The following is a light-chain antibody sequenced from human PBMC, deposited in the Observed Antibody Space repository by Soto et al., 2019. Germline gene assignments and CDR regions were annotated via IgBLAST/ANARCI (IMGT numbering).Light chain of an antibody. CDR1: TGAVTSGHF. Sequence: QAVVTQEPSLTVSPGGTVTLTCGSSTGAVTSGHFPYWFQQKPGQAPRTLIYHTSNKHSWTPARFSGSLLGDKAALTLSGVQPEDEADYYCLLSYSGARPLFGGGTKLTVL. CDR2: HTS. V-gene: IGLV7-46*01. CDR3: LLSYSGARPL. J-gene: IGLJ2*01.